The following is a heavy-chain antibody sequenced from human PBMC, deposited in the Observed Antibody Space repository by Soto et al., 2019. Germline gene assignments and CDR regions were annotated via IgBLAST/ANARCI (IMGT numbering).Heavy chain of an antibody. CDR2: ISYDGSNK. J-gene: IGHJ4*02. CDR1: GFTFSSYA. CDR3: ERGSGDGSIDY. D-gene: IGHD4-17*01. Sequence: PGGSLRLSCAASGFTFSSYAMHWVRQAPGKGLEWVAVISYDGSNKYYADSVKGRFTISRDNSKNTLYLQMNSLRAEDTAVYYCERGSGDGSIDYWGQGTLVTVSS. V-gene: IGHV3-30-3*01.